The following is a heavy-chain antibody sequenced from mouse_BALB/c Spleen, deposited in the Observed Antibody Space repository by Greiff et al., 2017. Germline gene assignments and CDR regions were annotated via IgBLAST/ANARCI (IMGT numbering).Heavy chain of an antibody. V-gene: IGHV2-2*02. Sequence: VKLMESGPGLVQPSQSLSITCTASGFSLTSYGVHWVRQSPGKGLEWLGVIWSGGSTDYTAAFISRLSISKDNSKSQVFFKMNSLQANDTAIDYWARYDYDLTGAMDYWGQGTSVTVSS. CDR3: ARYDYDLTGAMDY. CDR2: IWSGGST. CDR1: GFSLTSYG. D-gene: IGHD2-4*01. J-gene: IGHJ4*01.